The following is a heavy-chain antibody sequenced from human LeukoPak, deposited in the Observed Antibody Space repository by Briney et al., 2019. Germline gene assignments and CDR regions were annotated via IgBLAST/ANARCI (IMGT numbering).Heavy chain of an antibody. D-gene: IGHD3-22*01. V-gene: IGHV1-69*13. Sequence: ASVKVSCKASGGTFSSYAISWVRQAPGQRLEWMGGIIPIFGTANYAQKFQGRVTITADESTSTAYMELSSLRSEDTAVYYCASGESREGYYYDSSGYSNWFDPWGQGTLVTVSS. CDR3: ASGESREGYYYDSSGYSNWFDP. CDR2: IIPIFGTA. CDR1: GGTFSSYA. J-gene: IGHJ5*02.